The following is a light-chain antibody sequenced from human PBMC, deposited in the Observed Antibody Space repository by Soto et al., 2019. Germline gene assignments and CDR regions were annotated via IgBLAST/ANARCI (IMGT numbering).Light chain of an antibody. CDR2: EVN. V-gene: IGLV2-8*01. CDR1: GIDDYDYNF. Sequence: QSALTQPPCASGSAGHSVTIPCTGTGIDDYDYNFVSWYQHHPGKVPKLIIFEVNKRPSGVPDRFSGSKSGTTASLTVSGLQADDEADYYCSTFAVSPVIFGGGTKVTVL. CDR3: STFAVSPVI. J-gene: IGLJ2*01.